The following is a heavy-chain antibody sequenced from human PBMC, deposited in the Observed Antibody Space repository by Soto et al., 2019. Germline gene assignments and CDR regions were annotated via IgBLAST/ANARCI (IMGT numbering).Heavy chain of an antibody. J-gene: IGHJ4*02. CDR2: IWYDGSNK. Sequence: QVQLVESGGGVVQPGRSLRLSCAASGFTFSSYGMHWVRQAPGKGLVWVAVIWYDGSNKYYADSVKGRFTISRDNSKNTLYLQMNSLRAEDTAVYYCARGGSHLDYWGQGTLVTVSS. CDR3: ARGGSHLDY. V-gene: IGHV3-33*01. D-gene: IGHD1-26*01. CDR1: GFTFSSYG.